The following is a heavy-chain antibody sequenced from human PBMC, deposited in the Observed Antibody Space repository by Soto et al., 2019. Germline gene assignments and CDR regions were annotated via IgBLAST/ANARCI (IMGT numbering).Heavy chain of an antibody. CDR1: GGSISSADDC. D-gene: IGHD1-26*01. V-gene: IGHV4-30-4*01. CDR2: IYDSGNT. J-gene: IGHJ4*02. Sequence: QVQLQESGPGLVEPSQTLSLTCTVSGGSISSADDCWSLIRQSPGKGLEWIGHIYDSGNTYSNPSLKSRVTISVDTSKNQFSLKLSSVTAADTAVYYSARGPSGDKVDYWGQATLVTVSS. CDR3: ARGPSGDKVDY.